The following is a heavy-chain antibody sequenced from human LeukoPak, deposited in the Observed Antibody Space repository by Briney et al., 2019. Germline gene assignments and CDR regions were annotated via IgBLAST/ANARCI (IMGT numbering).Heavy chain of an antibody. CDR2: INPSGGST. CDR3: AREGAGQYYDFWSGYLPENWFDP. J-gene: IGHJ5*02. CDR1: GYTFTSYY. V-gene: IGHV1-46*01. D-gene: IGHD3-3*01. Sequence: ASVKVSCKASGYTFTSYYMHWVRQAPGQGLEWMGIINPSGGSTSYAQKFQGRVTMTRDTSTSTVYMELSSLRFEGTAVYYCAREGAGQYYDFWSGYLPENWFDPWGQGTLVTVSS.